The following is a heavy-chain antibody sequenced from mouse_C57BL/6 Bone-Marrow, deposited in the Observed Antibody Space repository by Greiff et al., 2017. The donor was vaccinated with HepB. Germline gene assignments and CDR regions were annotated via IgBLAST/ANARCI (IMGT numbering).Heavy chain of an antibody. CDR1: GFTFSNYW. Sequence: EVKLMESGGGLVQPGGSMKLSCVASGFTFSNYWMNWVRQSPEKGLEWVAQIRLKSDNYATHYAESVKGRFTISRDDSKSSVYLQMNNLRAEDTGIYYCTNYYGSYAYWGQGTLVTVSA. CDR3: TNYYGSYAY. V-gene: IGHV6-3*01. CDR2: IRLKSDNYAT. J-gene: IGHJ3*01. D-gene: IGHD1-1*01.